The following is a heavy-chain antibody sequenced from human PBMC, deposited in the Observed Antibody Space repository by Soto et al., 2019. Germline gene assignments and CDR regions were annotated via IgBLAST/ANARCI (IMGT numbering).Heavy chain of an antibody. CDR3: ARDRRRATNWFDP. J-gene: IGHJ5*02. V-gene: IGHV3-33*01. CDR2: IWYDGSNK. Sequence: QVQLVESGGGVVQPGRSLRLSCAASGFTFSSYGMHRVRQAPGKGLEWVAVIWYDGSNKYYADSVKGRFTISRDNSKNTLYLQMNSLRAEDTAVYYCARDRRRATNWFDPWGQGTLVTVSS. CDR1: GFTFSSYG.